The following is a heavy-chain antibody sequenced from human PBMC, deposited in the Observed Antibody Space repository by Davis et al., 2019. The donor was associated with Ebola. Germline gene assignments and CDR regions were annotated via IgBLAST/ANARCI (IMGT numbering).Heavy chain of an antibody. CDR1: GFTFSSQW. CDR3: AKGFADFVVIPSD. CDR2: ISGSGYAT. Sequence: PGGSLRLSCAASGFTFSSQWMSWVRQAPGKGLEWVSTISGSGYATYYADSVKGRFTISRDNSKNTLYLQVNSLRAEDTAVYYCAKGFADFVVIPSDWGQGTLVTVSS. V-gene: IGHV3-23*01. J-gene: IGHJ4*02. D-gene: IGHD3-22*01.